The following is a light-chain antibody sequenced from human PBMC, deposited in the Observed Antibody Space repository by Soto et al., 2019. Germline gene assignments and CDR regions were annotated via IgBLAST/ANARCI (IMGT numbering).Light chain of an antibody. CDR2: DVS. V-gene: IGLV2-23*02. CDR3: CSYAGGGTWV. CDR1: TSNVGSYNF. Sequence: QSVLTQPASVSGSPGQSITISCTGTTSNVGSYNFVSWYQQHSGKVPKLIIYDVSQWPSGVSNRFSGSKSGNTASLTISGLQAEDEADYYCCSYAGGGTWVFGGGTKVTVL. J-gene: IGLJ3*02.